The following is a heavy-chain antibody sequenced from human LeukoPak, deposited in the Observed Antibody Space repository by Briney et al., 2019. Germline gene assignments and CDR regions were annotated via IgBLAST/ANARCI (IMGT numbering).Heavy chain of an antibody. Sequence: PGGSLRLSCAASGFTVSSNYMSWVRQAPGKGLEWVSVIYSGGSTYYADSVKGRFTISRHNSKNTLYLQMNSLRAEDTAVYYCAKHGYYGSGSYADHWGQGTLVTVSS. CDR2: IYSGGST. V-gene: IGHV3-53*04. D-gene: IGHD3-10*01. CDR3: AKHGYYGSGSYADH. J-gene: IGHJ5*02. CDR1: GFTVSSNY.